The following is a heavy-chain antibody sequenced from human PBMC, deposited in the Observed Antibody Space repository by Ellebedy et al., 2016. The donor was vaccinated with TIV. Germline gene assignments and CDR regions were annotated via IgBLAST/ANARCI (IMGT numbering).Heavy chain of an antibody. CDR2: INHSGNTAYT. D-gene: IGHD3-16*01. CDR1: GGSVSAHY. J-gene: IGHJ4*02. Sequence: MPSETLSLTCAVYGGSVSAHYWSWIRQPPGKGLEWTGKINHSGNTAYTNYNPSLKSRVSMSLDTSKNQFSLKLSSVTAADTAVYYCARGREGGVYFDHWGQGTLVTVSS. CDR3: ARGREGGVYFDH. V-gene: IGHV4-34*01.